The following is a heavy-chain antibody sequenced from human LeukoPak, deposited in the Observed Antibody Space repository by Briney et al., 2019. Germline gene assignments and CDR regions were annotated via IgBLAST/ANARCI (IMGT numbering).Heavy chain of an antibody. Sequence: GASVKVSCKASGYSFTTYGISWVRQAPGQGLEWMGWINAGNGNTKYSQKFQGRVTITRDTSASTAYMELSSLRSEDTAVYYCARDIGAEMATIQYYFDYWGQGTLVTVSS. CDR2: INAGNGNT. CDR3: ARDIGAEMATIQYYFDY. V-gene: IGHV1-3*01. CDR1: GYSFTTYG. J-gene: IGHJ4*02. D-gene: IGHD5-24*01.